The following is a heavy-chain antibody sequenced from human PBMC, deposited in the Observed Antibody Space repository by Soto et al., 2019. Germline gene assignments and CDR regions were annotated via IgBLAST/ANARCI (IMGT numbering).Heavy chain of an antibody. D-gene: IGHD3-10*01. CDR2: IIPIFGTA. J-gene: IGHJ4*02. V-gene: IGHV1-69*01. CDR3: ARDREGWRYGFDYFDY. CDR1: GGTFSSYA. Sequence: QVQLVQSGAEVKKPGSSVKVSCKASGGTFSSYAISCVRQAPGQGLEWMVGIIPIFGTANYAQKFQCRVTITADESTSTAYMGLSSLRSKDTAVYYCARDREGWRYGFDYFDYWGEGTMVTVS.